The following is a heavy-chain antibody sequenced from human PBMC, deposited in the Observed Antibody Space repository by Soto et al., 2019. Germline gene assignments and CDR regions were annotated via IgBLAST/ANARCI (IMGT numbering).Heavy chain of an antibody. CDR3: ARGGHSSSSRIVDY. J-gene: IGHJ4*02. D-gene: IGHD6-6*01. V-gene: IGHV1-2*04. Sequence: ASVKVSCKASGYTFTGYYMHWVRQAPGQGLEWMGWINPNSGGTNYAQKFQGWVTMTRDTSISTAYMELSRLRSDDTAAYYCARGGHSSSSRIVDYWGQGTLVIVSS. CDR1: GYTFTGYY. CDR2: INPNSGGT.